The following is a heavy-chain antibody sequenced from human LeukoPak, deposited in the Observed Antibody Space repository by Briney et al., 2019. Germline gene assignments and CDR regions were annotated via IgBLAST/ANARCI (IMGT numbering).Heavy chain of an antibody. CDR2: ISAYNGNT. V-gene: IGHV1-18*01. D-gene: IGHD2-15*01. J-gene: IGHJ5*02. CDR1: GYTFTSYG. Sequence: ASVKVSCKASGYTFTSYGISWVRQAPGQGLEWMGWISAYNGNTNYAQKPQGRVTMTTDTSTSTAYMELRSLRSDDTAVYYCARDRLLGKNNWFDPWGQGTLVTVSS. CDR3: ARDRLLGKNNWFDP.